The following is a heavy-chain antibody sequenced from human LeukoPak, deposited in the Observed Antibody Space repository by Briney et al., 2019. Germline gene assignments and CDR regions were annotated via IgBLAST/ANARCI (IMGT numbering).Heavy chain of an antibody. D-gene: IGHD3-10*01. Sequence: PSETLSLTCTVSGYSISSGYYWGWIRQPPGKGLEWIGSIYHSGSTYYNPSLKSRVTISVDTSKNQFSLKLSSVTAADTAVYYCARDWSYGSGGPDYWGQGTLVTVSS. CDR2: IYHSGST. CDR3: ARDWSYGSGGPDY. V-gene: IGHV4-38-2*02. J-gene: IGHJ4*02. CDR1: GYSISSGYY.